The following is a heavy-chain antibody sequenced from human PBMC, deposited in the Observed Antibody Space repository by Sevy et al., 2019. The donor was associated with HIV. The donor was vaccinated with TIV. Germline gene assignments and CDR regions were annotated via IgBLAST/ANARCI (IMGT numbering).Heavy chain of an antibody. V-gene: IGHV4-59*01. D-gene: IGHD1-20*01. CDR3: ERVGFNWNDVDY. CDR1: GGSMNIYY. J-gene: IGHJ4*02. Sequence: SETLSLTCTVSGGSMNIYYWSWIRQPPGKGLEWIGYIYYSGSTNYNPSLKSRVTISVDTSKNQFSLKLRSVTAADTAVYYCERVGFNWNDVDYWGQGTLVTISS. CDR2: IYYSGST.